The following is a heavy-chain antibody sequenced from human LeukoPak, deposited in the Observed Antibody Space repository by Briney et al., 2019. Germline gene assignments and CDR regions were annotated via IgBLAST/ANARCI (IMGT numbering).Heavy chain of an antibody. CDR1: GFTFNNYW. CDR3: ATFRFLGT. CDR2: IKPGGNEK. Sequence: PGGSLRLSCAASGFTFNNYWMTWVRQGPGKGLEWVANIKPGGNEKYYVDSVKGRFTISRDNVKNSLYLQMNNLRAEDTAIYYCATFRFLGTWGQGTMVTVSP. J-gene: IGHJ3*01. D-gene: IGHD3-3*01. V-gene: IGHV3-7*03.